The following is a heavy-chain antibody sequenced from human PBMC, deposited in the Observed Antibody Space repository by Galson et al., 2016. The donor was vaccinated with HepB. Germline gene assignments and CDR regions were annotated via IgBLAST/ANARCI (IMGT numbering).Heavy chain of an antibody. D-gene: IGHD5-12*01. CDR3: ARGGYPDY. CDR1: GFTFTNYW. Sequence: LRLSCAASGFTFTNYWMSWVRQAPGKGLEWVANINQDGSEKYYVDFVKGRFTISRDNAKNSLYLQMNGLRAEDTAVYSCARGGYPDYWGQGALVTVSS. V-gene: IGHV3-7*03. CDR2: INQDGSEK. J-gene: IGHJ4*02.